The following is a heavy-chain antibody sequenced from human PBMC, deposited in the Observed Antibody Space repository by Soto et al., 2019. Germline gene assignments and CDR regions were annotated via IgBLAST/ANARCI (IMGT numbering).Heavy chain of an antibody. CDR1: GFTFSSYA. J-gene: IGHJ6*02. CDR3: ANRGIAAADPDYYYGMDV. CDR2: ISGSGGST. V-gene: IGHV3-23*01. D-gene: IGHD6-13*01. Sequence: GGSLRLSGAASGFTFSSYAMSWVRQAPGNGLEWVSAISGSGGSTYYADSVKGRFTISRDNSKNTLYLQMNSLRAEDTAVYYCANRGIAAADPDYYYGMDVWGQGTTVTVSS.